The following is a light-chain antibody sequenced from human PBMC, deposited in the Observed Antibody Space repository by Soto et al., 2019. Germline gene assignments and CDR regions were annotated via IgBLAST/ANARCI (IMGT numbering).Light chain of an antibody. J-gene: IGKJ2*01. Sequence: EIVLTQSPAILSLSPGERATLSCRASQSVSSSLAWYQQKPGQAPRLLIYDTSNRATDIPPRFSGSGSGTDFTLTINSLEPEDFAVYYCQQYNNWPPYTFGQGTKLEIK. CDR1: QSVSSS. V-gene: IGKV3-11*01. CDR3: QQYNNWPPYT. CDR2: DTS.